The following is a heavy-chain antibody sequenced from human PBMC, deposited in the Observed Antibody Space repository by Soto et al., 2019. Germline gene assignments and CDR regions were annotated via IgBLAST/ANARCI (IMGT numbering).Heavy chain of an antibody. CDR2: INSGGSRT. J-gene: IGHJ4*02. CDR1: GFTFSNNW. CDR3: ARGPNYYDSGFCDY. V-gene: IGHV3-74*01. Sequence: EVQLVESGGGLVQPGGSLRLSCAASGFTFSNNWMHWVRQAPGRGLVWVSRINSGGSRTTHADAVKGRFTISRDNAKNTLYLQMNSLRAEDTAVYYCARGPNYYDSGFCDYWGQGTLVTVSS. D-gene: IGHD3-22*01.